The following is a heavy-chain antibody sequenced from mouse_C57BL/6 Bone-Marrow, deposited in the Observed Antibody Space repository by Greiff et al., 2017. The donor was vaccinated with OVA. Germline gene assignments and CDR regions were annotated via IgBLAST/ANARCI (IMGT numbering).Heavy chain of an antibody. CDR1: GFTFSSYG. CDR3: ARRRDVDFDV. J-gene: IGHJ1*03. D-gene: IGHD3-3*01. CDR2: ISSGGSYT. V-gene: IGHV5-6*01. Sequence: VQLKESGGDLVKPGGSLKLSCAASGFTFSSYGMSWVRQTPDKRLEWVATISSGGSYTYYPDSVKGRFTISRDNAKNTLYLQLSSLKSEDTAMYYCARRRDVDFDVWGTGTTVTVSS.